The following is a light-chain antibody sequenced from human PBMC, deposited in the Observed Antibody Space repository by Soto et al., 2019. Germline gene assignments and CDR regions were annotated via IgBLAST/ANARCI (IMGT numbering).Light chain of an antibody. J-gene: IGKJ1*01. CDR2: DAS. Sequence: DIQMTQSPSTLSASVGDHITITCRASQSLSSYLAWYQQKPGRAPKLLIFDASSLERGVPSRFSGSGSGTEFRLTISSLQPDDFATYYCQQYKAFGQGTKVDSK. CDR1: QSLSSY. CDR3: QQYKA. V-gene: IGKV1-5*01.